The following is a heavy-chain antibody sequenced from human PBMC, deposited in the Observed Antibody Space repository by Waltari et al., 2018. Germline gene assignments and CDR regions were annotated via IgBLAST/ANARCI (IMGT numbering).Heavy chain of an antibody. Sequence: QVQLVQSGAEVKKPGASVKVSCKASGYTFTSYAMHWVRQAPGQRLEWMGWINAGKGNTKYSQKFQGRVTITRDTSASTAYMELSSLRSEDTAVYYCARATTASSLDVWGQGTTVTVAS. V-gene: IGHV1-3*01. J-gene: IGHJ6*02. CDR1: GYTFTSYA. CDR3: ARATTASSLDV. D-gene: IGHD4-17*01. CDR2: INAGKGNT.